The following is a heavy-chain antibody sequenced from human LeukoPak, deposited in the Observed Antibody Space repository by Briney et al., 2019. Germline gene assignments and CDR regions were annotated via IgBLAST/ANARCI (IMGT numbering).Heavy chain of an antibody. CDR2: MFPDGRT. J-gene: IGHJ4*02. Sequence: PGGSLRLSCAVSGFSVNDNYMSWVRQAPGKGQQWVSVMFPDGRTYYADSVKGRFTISRDLARNTLLLQMHSLRADDTAVHYCARTNPVYGDYDYWGQGTLVTVSS. V-gene: IGHV3-53*01. CDR1: GFSVNDNY. D-gene: IGHD4-17*01. CDR3: ARTNPVYGDYDY.